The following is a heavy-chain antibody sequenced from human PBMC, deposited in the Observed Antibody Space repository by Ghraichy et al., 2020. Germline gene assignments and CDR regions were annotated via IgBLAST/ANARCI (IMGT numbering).Heavy chain of an antibody. J-gene: IGHJ4*02. CDR2: IIPILGIA. D-gene: IGHD3-3*01. Sequence: SVKVSCKASGGTFSSYAISWVRQAPGQGLEWMGRIIPILGIANYAQKFQGRVTITADKSTSTAYMELSSLRSEDTAVYYCARLYYDFWSGYYSAFDYWGQGTLVTVSS. CDR1: GGTFSSYA. CDR3: ARLYYDFWSGYYSAFDY. V-gene: IGHV1-69*04.